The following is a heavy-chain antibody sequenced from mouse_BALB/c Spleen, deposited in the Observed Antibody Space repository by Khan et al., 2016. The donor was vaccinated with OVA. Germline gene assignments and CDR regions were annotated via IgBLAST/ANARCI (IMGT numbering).Heavy chain of an antibody. J-gene: IGHJ4*01. CDR1: GFNIKDYY. D-gene: IGHD2-1*01. Sequence: VQLQQAGAELVRPGALVKLSCKASGFNIKDYYMHWVKQRPEQGPEWIGWIDPENGHIIYDPKFQDKARITADTSSNTAYLQLSSLTSEDTAVYYCALYGNYLYAMDYWGQGTSVTVSS. CDR2: IDPENGHI. CDR3: ALYGNYLYAMDY. V-gene: IGHV14-1*02.